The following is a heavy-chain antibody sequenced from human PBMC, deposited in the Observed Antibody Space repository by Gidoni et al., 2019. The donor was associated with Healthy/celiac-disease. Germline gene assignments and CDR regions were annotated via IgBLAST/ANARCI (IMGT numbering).Heavy chain of an antibody. CDR3: AKILSSGDDYIDY. D-gene: IGHD5-12*01. J-gene: IGHJ4*01. V-gene: IGHV3-30*18. CDR1: GVTLSSYG. Sequence: QVQLVASRGGVVQPVRSPRLSCSGSGVTLSSYGMHWVRQAPGKGLAWVAVISYDGSNKYYADSVKGRFTMSRDNSKHTLYLQMDSLRAEDTAVYCCAKILSSGDDYIDYWGQGTLVTVSS. CDR2: ISYDGSNK.